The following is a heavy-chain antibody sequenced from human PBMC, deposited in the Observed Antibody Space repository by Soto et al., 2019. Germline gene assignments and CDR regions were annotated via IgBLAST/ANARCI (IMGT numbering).Heavy chain of an antibody. J-gene: IGHJ4*02. CDR2: ISDTGTDT. Sequence: GGSLRLSCEASGFAFSSYAMTWVRQAPGKGLEWVSSISDTGTDTFYADSVKGRFTISRDNSKNTLCLQMKSLRAEDTAVYYCAKQMVTTRTGFDSWGQGTLVTVSS. V-gene: IGHV3-23*01. D-gene: IGHD2-21*02. CDR1: GFAFSSYA. CDR3: AKQMVTTRTGFDS.